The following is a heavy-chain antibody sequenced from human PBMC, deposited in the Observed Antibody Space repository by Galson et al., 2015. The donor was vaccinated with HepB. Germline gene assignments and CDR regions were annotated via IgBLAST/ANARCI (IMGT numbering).Heavy chain of an antibody. CDR2: IKPDGSED. J-gene: IGHJ4*02. Sequence: SLRLSCAASGFSFSNFWMSWVRQAPGTGLEWVANIKPDGSEDCYVDSVKGQFAISRDNAKNSLYLQMNSLRVGDTALYYCVRGGGTPDYWGQGTLVTVSS. CDR1: GFSFSNFW. D-gene: IGHD6-25*01. CDR3: VRGGGTPDY. V-gene: IGHV3-7*03.